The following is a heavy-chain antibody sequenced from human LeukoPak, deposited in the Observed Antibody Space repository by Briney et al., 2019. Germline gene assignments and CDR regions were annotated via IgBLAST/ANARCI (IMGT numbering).Heavy chain of an antibody. Sequence: QSGGSLRLSCAASGFTFSSYWMSWARQAPGKGLEWVANIKQDGSEKYYVDSVKGRFTISRDNAKNSLYLQMNSLRAEDTAVYYCARDLLLKMATAGRYYYYGMDVWGQGTTVTVSS. CDR1: GFTFSSYW. J-gene: IGHJ6*02. D-gene: IGHD5-24*01. V-gene: IGHV3-7*01. CDR3: ARDLLLKMATAGRYYYYGMDV. CDR2: IKQDGSEK.